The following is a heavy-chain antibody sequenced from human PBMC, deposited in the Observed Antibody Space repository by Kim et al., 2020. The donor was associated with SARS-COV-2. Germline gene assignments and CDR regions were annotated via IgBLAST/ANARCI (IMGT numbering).Heavy chain of an antibody. Sequence: ADSVKGRFTISRDNSKNTLYLQMNSLRAEDTAVYYCARSRDGYTNRAFDYWGQGTLVTVSS. V-gene: IGHV3-23*01. CDR3: ARSRDGYTNRAFDY. D-gene: IGHD5-12*01. J-gene: IGHJ4*02.